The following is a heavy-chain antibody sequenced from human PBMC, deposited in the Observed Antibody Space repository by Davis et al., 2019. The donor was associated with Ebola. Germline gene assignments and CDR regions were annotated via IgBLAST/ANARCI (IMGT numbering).Heavy chain of an antibody. J-gene: IGHJ3*01. CDR3: ATRESGREPFDL. CDR2: IYPGDSAT. Sequence: AASLKISCTCSGYSFTSYWIGWVRQMPGKGLEWMGIIYPGDSATRYSPSFQGQVTISADKSISTAYLQWGSLKASDTAMYYCATRESGREPFDLWGQGTMITVSS. CDR1: GYSFTSYW. V-gene: IGHV5-51*01. D-gene: IGHD2-15*01.